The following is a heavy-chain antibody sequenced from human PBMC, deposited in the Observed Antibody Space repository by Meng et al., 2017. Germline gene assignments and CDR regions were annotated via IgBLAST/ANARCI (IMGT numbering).Heavy chain of an antibody. Sequence: LRRLGTAVKKPAVSVTVSCNSSAHTHCSGGFGWVRQDPGQGIEWMGWINAYNGYTDYAQQFMGRVNMTTDTSTNTGYMELRSLTSDDTAVYYCATRGNQYLDCWGQGTLVTVSS. CDR1: AHTHCSGG. CDR2: INAYNGYT. V-gene: IGHV1-18*01. J-gene: IGHJ4*02. CDR3: ATRGNQYLDC.